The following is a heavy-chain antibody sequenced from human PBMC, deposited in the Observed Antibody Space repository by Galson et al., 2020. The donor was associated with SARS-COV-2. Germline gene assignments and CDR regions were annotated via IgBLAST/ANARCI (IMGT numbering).Heavy chain of an antibody. CDR1: GYTFTGYY. V-gene: IGHV1-2*04. J-gene: IGHJ4*02. D-gene: IGHD3-9*01. CDR2: INPNSGGT. CDR3: ARGRADYDILTGYLTPILFDY. Sequence: ASVKVSCKASGYTFTGYYMHWVRQAPGQGLEWMGWINPNSGGTNYAQKFQGWVTMTRDTSISTAYMELSRLRSDDTAVYYCARGRADYDILTGYLTPILFDYWGQGTLVTVSS.